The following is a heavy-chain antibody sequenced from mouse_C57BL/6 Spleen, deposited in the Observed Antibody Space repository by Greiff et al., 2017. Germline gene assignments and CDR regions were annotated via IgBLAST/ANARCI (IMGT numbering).Heavy chain of an antibody. V-gene: IGHV5-6*01. J-gene: IGHJ2*01. CDR2: ISSGGSYP. CDR1: GFTFSSYG. Sequence: EVQVVESGGDLVKPGGSLKLSCAASGFTFSSYGMSWVRQTPDKRLEWVATISSGGSYPYYPDSVKGRFTISRDNAKNTLYLQMSSLKSEDTAMYYCARQPRDFDYWGQGTTLTVSS. CDR3: ARQPRDFDY.